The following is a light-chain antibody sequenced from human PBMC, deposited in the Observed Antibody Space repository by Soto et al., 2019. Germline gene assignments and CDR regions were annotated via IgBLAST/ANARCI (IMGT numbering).Light chain of an antibody. CDR2: GNS. CDR3: QSYDSSLSVL. V-gene: IGLV1-40*01. CDR1: SSNIGAGYD. J-gene: IGLJ2*01. Sequence: QAVVTQPXSXSXAPGQXVTXXXTGSSSNIGAGYDVHWYQQLPGTAPKLLIYGNSNRPSGVPDRFSGSKSGTSASLAITGLQAEDEADYYCQSYDSSLSVLFGGGTKLTVL.